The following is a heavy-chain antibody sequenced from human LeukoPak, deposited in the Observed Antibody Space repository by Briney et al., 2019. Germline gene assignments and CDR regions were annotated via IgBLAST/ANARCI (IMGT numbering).Heavy chain of an antibody. D-gene: IGHD5-12*01. CDR3: AREPTSGREPTSGRPLDY. Sequence: SETLSLTCTVSGGSISGYFWTWIGQPAGKGLEWIGRMYSTGSNNYNPSLKSRVTMSLDTSKNHFSLNLTSVTAADTAVYYCAREPTSGREPTSGRPLDYWGQGTLVTVSS. J-gene: IGHJ4*02. CDR2: MYSTGSN. V-gene: IGHV4-4*07. CDR1: GGSISGYF.